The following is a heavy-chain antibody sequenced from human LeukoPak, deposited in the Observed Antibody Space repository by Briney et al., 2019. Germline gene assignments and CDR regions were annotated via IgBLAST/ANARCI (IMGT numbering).Heavy chain of an antibody. CDR1: GYTFTSYY. J-gene: IGHJ4*02. D-gene: IGHD1-26*01. Sequence: ASVKVSCKASGYTFTSYYMHWVRQAPGQGLEWMGIINPSGGSTSYAQKFQGRVTMTRDTSTSTVYMELSSLRSEDTAVYYCTSRNSGSFFIDYWGQGTLVTVSS. CDR3: TSRNSGSFFIDY. V-gene: IGHV1-46*01. CDR2: INPSGGST.